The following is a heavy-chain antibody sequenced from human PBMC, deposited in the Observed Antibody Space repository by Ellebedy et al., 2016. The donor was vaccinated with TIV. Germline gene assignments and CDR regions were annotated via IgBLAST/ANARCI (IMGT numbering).Heavy chain of an antibody. D-gene: IGHD3-22*01. Sequence: GGSLRLSXSASGFTFSAYAMHWVRQAPGKGLEYVSGIRSNGGYTYYADSVRGRFTISRDNSKNTVYLQMSSLRADDTAVYYCARGGYTDVSGYYYFERWGQGTLVTVSS. CDR2: IRSNGGYT. V-gene: IGHV3-64*04. CDR1: GFTFSAYA. CDR3: ARGGYTDVSGYYYFER. J-gene: IGHJ4*02.